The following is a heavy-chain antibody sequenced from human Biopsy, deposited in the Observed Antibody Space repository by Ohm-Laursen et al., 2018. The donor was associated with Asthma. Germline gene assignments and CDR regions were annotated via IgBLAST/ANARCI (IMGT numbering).Heavy chain of an antibody. CDR3: ARTYYDFLTGQVNDAFAL. CDR2: INAGNGNT. V-gene: IGHV1-3*01. Sequence: ASVKVSCKSSGYTLINYAIHWVRQAPGQRLEWMGWINAGNGNTKYSQKVQGRVTITRDTSASTAYMDLSSLRSEDTAMYYCARTYYDFLTGQVNDAFALWGQGTMVTVSS. D-gene: IGHD3-9*01. CDR1: GYTLINYA. J-gene: IGHJ3*01.